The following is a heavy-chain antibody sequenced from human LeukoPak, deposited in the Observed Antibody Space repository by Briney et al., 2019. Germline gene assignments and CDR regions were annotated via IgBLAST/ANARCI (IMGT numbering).Heavy chain of an antibody. V-gene: IGHV4-59*12. D-gene: IGHD3-10*01. CDR3: ARERFGESLFDY. CDR2: IYYSGST. J-gene: IGHJ4*02. Sequence: PSETLSLTCTVSGGSISSYYWSWIRQPPGKGLEWIGYIYYSGSTNYNPSLKSRVTISVDTSKNQFSLKLSSVTAADTAVYYCARERFGESLFDYWGQGTLVTVSS. CDR1: GGSISSYY.